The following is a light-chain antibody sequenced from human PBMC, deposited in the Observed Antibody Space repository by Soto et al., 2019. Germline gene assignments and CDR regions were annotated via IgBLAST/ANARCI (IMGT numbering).Light chain of an antibody. CDR1: SSDVGGYDY. Sequence: ALTQPASVSASPGQSIAISCTGTSSDVGGYDYVSWYQQHPGKAPKLMIYDVSERPSGVSDRFSGSKSGNTASLTISGLHAEDEAHYYCSSYTSSTTVLFGGGTKLTVL. V-gene: IGLV2-14*03. CDR3: SSYTSSTTVL. J-gene: IGLJ2*01. CDR2: DVS.